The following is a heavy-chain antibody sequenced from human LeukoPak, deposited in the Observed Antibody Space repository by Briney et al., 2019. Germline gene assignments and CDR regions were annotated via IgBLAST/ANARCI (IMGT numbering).Heavy chain of an antibody. CDR3: ARERDSSGFETY. Sequence: GGSLRLSCAASGFTVSSNYMSWVRQAPGKGLEWVSVIYSGGSTYYADSVRGRFAISRDNSKNTLYLQMNSLRAEDTAVYYCARERDSSGFETYWGQGTLVTVSS. CDR1: GFTVSSNY. CDR2: IYSGGST. D-gene: IGHD6-19*01. V-gene: IGHV3-53*01. J-gene: IGHJ4*02.